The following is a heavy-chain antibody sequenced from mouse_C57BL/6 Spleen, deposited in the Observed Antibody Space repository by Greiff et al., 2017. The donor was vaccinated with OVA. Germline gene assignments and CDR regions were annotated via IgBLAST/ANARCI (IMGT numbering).Heavy chain of an antibody. J-gene: IGHJ1*03. CDR1: GYAFSSSW. V-gene: IGHV1-82*01. Sequence: VQLQQSGPELVKPGASVKISCKASGYAFSSSWMNWVKQRPGKGLEWIGRIYPGDGDTNYNGKFKGKATLTADKSSSTAYMQLSSLTSEDSAVYFCARDGNSLYWYFDVWGTGTTVTVSS. CDR3: ARDGNSLYWYFDV. CDR2: IYPGDGDT. D-gene: IGHD2-1*01.